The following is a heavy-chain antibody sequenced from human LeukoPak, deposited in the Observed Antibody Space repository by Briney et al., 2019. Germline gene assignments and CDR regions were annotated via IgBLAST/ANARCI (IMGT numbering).Heavy chain of an antibody. D-gene: IGHD5-18*01. Sequence: GASVKVSCKASGYTFSSYGISWVRQAPGQGLEWMGWISAYIGNTDYAQKFQGRVTMTRDTSTSTVYMELSSLRSEDTAVYYCARDLSGYSYVEGSDWGQGTLVTVSS. V-gene: IGHV1-18*01. CDR2: ISAYIGNT. CDR1: GYTFSSYG. CDR3: ARDLSGYSYVEGSD. J-gene: IGHJ4*02.